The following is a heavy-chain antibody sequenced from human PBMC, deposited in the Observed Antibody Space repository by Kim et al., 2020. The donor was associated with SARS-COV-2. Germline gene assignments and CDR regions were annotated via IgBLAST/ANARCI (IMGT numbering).Heavy chain of an antibody. Sequence: ADSVKGRFTISRDNSKNTLYLQMNSLRAEDTAVYDCAKTPSHMVRLAFDIWGQGTMVTVSS. V-gene: IGHV3-23*01. D-gene: IGHD3-10*01. J-gene: IGHJ3*02. CDR3: AKTPSHMVRLAFDI.